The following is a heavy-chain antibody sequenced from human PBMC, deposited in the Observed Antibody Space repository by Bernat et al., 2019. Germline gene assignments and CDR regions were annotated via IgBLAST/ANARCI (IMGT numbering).Heavy chain of an antibody. CDR2: INSDAGIT. D-gene: IGHD4-17*01. CDR1: GFTFSTYW. Sequence: EVQLVESGGGLVQPGGSLRLSCAASGFTFSTYWMHWVRQAPGKGLVWVSRINSDAGITSYADSVKGRFTISRDNAKNTLYLQMNSLRADDTAIYYCSTYGNGEFDYWGQGTLVTVSS. J-gene: IGHJ4*02. CDR3: STYGNGEFDY. V-gene: IGHV3-74*01.